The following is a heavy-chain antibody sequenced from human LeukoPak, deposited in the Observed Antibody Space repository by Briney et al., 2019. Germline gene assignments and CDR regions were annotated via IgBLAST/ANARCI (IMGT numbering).Heavy chain of an antibody. D-gene: IGHD4-17*01. V-gene: IGHV3-21*06. Sequence: PGGSLRLSCAASGFTFSSYTMNWVRQAPGKGLEWVSSIDPSSTYIYYADSVKGRFTISRDNAQNSLYLQMNSLRAEDTAVYYCTRGSYGDYEYWGQGTLVTVSS. CDR1: GFTFSSYT. J-gene: IGHJ4*02. CDR3: TRGSYGDYEY. CDR2: IDPSSTYI.